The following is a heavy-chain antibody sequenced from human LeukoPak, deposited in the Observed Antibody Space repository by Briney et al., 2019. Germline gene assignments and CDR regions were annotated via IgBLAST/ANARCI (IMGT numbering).Heavy chain of an antibody. CDR2: IYYSGST. V-gene: IGHV4-39*01. J-gene: IGHJ4*02. Sequence: TSETLSLTCTVSGGSISSSSYYWGWIRQPPGKGLEWIGSIYYSGSTYYNPSLKSRVTISVDTSKTQFSLKLSSVTAADTAVYYCARQRGLSSPFDYWGQGTLVTVSS. CDR1: GGSISSSSYY. D-gene: IGHD2-15*01. CDR3: ARQRGLSSPFDY.